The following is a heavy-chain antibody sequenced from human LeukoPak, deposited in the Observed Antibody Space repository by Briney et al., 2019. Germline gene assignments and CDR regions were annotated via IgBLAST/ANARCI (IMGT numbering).Heavy chain of an antibody. Sequence: GGSLRLSCAASGFTFRTYAMSWVRQAPGKALEWVSSISDSGGNTYYAGSVRGRFTISRDNSRNTVYLQMYSLGAEDTAVYYCAGAVTGYYYGMDAWGQGTTVTVSS. J-gene: IGHJ6*02. CDR3: AGAVTGYYYGMDA. D-gene: IGHD6-19*01. CDR2: ISDSGGNT. V-gene: IGHV3-23*01. CDR1: GFTFRTYA.